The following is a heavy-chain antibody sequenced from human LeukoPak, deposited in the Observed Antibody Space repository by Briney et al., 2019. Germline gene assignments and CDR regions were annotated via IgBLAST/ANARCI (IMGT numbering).Heavy chain of an antibody. CDR2: ITGSGGST. CDR3: AKRSGYCSTISCYHLSDY. J-gene: IGHJ4*02. CDR1: GFTFSNYA. V-gene: IGHV3-23*01. D-gene: IGHD2-2*01. Sequence: GGSLRLSCAASGFTFSNYAMSWVRQAPGKGLEWVSGITGSGGSTNYADSVKGRFTISRDSSKNTLYLQMNSLRVEDTAVYYCAKRSGYCSTISCYHLSDYWGQGTLVTVSS.